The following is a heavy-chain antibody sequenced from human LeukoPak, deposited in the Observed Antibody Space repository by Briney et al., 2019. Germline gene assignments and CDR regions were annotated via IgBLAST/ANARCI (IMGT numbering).Heavy chain of an antibody. J-gene: IGHJ4*02. Sequence: PSETLSLTCAVYGGSFSGYYWSWIRQPPGKGLEWIGEINHSGSTNYNPSLKGRVTISVDTSKNQFSLKLSSVTAADTAVYYCARELSYFDYWGQGTLVTVSS. V-gene: IGHV4-34*01. D-gene: IGHD3-10*01. CDR3: ARELSYFDY. CDR1: GGSFSGYY. CDR2: INHSGST.